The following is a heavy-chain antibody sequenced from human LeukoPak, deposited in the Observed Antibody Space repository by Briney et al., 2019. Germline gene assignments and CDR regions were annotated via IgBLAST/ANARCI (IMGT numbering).Heavy chain of an antibody. Sequence: ASVKVSCKASGYTFSDYYMYWLRQAPGEGLEWMGRINPKSGDTNYAQNFQGRVTMTRDTSMNTAYMERSRLRSDDTAVYFCARGYCSGGSCYLVENWFDFWGQGTLVTVSS. CDR2: INPKSGDT. CDR3: ARGYCSGGSCYLVENWFDF. J-gene: IGHJ5*01. CDR1: GYTFSDYY. D-gene: IGHD2-15*01. V-gene: IGHV1-2*06.